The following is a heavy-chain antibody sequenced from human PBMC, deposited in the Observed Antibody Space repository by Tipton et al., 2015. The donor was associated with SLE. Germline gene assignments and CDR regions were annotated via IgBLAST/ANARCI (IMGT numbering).Heavy chain of an antibody. CDR2: IIHTGST. Sequence: TLSLTCAVYGGSFSGYYWSWIRQPPGKGLEWIGEIIHTGSTNYNPSLKSRVTISVDTSKNQFSLKLSSVTAADTAVYYCARDREVATISYYYYYMDVWARGTTVAVSS. J-gene: IGHJ6*03. CDR1: GGSFSGYY. CDR3: ARDREVATISYYYYYMDV. V-gene: IGHV4-34*12. D-gene: IGHD5-12*01.